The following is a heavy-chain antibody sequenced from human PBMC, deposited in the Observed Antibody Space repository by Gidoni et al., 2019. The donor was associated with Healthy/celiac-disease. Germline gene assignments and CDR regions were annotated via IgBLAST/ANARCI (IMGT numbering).Heavy chain of an antibody. D-gene: IGHD3-22*01. CDR1: GFTFSSYE. Sequence: EVQLVESGGGLVQPGGSLRLSCAASGFTFSSYEMNWVRQAPGKGLEWVSYISSSGSTIYYADSVKGRFTISRDNAKNSLYLQMNSLRAEDTAVYYCARAPYYYDSSGYHMPFDYWGQGTLVTVSS. V-gene: IGHV3-48*03. J-gene: IGHJ4*02. CDR2: ISSSGSTI. CDR3: ARAPYYYDSSGYHMPFDY.